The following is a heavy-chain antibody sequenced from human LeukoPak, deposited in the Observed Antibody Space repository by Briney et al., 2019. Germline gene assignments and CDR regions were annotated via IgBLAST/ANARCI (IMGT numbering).Heavy chain of an antibody. CDR3: AKDLGSGRYYFDC. Sequence: SGGSLRLSCAASGFTFNTYSMNWVRQAPGKGLEWVSSISNNGGSTYYYADSVKGRFTISRDNSQNTLFLQMNSLRAEDTAVYYCAKDLGSGRYYFDCWGQGTLVTVSS. CDR1: GFTFNTYS. V-gene: IGHV3-23*01. CDR2: ISNNGGST. D-gene: IGHD6-19*01. J-gene: IGHJ4*02.